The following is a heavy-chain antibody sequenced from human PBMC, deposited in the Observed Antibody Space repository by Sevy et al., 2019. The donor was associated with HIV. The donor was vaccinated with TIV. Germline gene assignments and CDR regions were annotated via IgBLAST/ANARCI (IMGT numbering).Heavy chain of an antibody. Sequence: SGPTLVKPTQTLTLTCTFSGFSLSTSGVGVGWIRQPPGKALEWLALIYWDDDKPYSPSLKSRLTITKDTSKNQVVLTMTNMDPVDTATYYCTHSPSSSCLECFDYWGQGTLVTVSS. V-gene: IGHV2-5*02. CDR2: IYWDDDK. CDR3: THSPSSSCLECFDY. CDR1: GFSLSTSGVG. J-gene: IGHJ4*02. D-gene: IGHD6-13*01.